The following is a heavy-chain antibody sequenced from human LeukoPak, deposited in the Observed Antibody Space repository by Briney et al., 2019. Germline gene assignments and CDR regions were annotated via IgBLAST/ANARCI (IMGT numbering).Heavy chain of an antibody. Sequence: GASVKVSCKASGYTFINYYLHWVRQAPGQGLEWMGIINPSSGGTSYAQKFQGRVTMTRATSTSTVYMELSSLRPEDTAVYYCARDPSYCGGDCYASDIWGQGTMVTVSS. CDR2: INPSSGGT. J-gene: IGHJ3*02. CDR3: ARDPSYCGGDCYASDI. V-gene: IGHV1-46*01. D-gene: IGHD2-21*02. CDR1: GYTFINYY.